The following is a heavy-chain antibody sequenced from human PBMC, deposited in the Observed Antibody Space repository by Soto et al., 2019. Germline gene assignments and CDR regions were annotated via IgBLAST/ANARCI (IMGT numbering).Heavy chain of an antibody. Sequence: QVQLVQSGAEVKKPGSSVKVSCKASGGTFSSYTISWVRQAPGQGLEWMGRIIPILGIANYAQKFQGRVTITADKSTSTAYMELSSLRSEDTAVYYCASLRGSESSSYYFDYWGQGTLVTVSS. CDR1: GGTFSSYT. D-gene: IGHD3-10*01. V-gene: IGHV1-69*02. CDR2: IIPILGIA. CDR3: ASLRGSESSSYYFDY. J-gene: IGHJ4*02.